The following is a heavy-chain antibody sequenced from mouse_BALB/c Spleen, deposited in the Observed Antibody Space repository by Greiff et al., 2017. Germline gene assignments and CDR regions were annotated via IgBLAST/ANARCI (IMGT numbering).Heavy chain of an antibody. CDR1: GFSLTGYG. J-gene: IGHJ4*01. CDR3: ARDPYYYGSKGAMDY. V-gene: IGHV2-6-7*01. Sequence: VKLMESGPGLVAPSQSLSITCTVSGFSLTGYGVNWVRQPPGKGLEWLGMIWGDGSTDYNSALKSRLSISKDNSKSQVFLKMNSLQTDDTARYYCARDPYYYGSKGAMDYWGQGTSVTVSS. D-gene: IGHD1-1*01. CDR2: IWGDGST.